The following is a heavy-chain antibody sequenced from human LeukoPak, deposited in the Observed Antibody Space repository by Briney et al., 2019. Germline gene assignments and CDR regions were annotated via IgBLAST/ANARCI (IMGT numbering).Heavy chain of an antibody. J-gene: IGHJ6*03. CDR1: GGSISSYY. D-gene: IGHD5-12*01. Sequence: SETLSLTCTVSGGSISSYYWSWIRQPPGKGLEWIGYIYYSGSTSYNPSLKSRVTISVDTSKNQFSLKLNSVTAADTAVYYCARGGPYDYAYYYYMDVWGKGTTVTVSS. CDR3: ARGGPYDYAYYYYMDV. V-gene: IGHV4-59*01. CDR2: IYYSGST.